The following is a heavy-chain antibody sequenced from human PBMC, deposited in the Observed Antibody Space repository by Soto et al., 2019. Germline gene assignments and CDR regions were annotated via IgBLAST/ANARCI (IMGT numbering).Heavy chain of an antibody. CDR3: AGSSCYYRWWYFDL. CDR1: GGTFSSYA. CDR2: IIPIFGTA. J-gene: IGHJ2*01. V-gene: IGHV1-69*01. Sequence: QVQLVQSGAEVKKPGSSVKVSCKASGGTFSSYAISWVRQAPGQGLEWMGGIIPIFGTANYAKKFQGRVTSTADESTSTAYMELSSLRSDDTAVYYCAGSSCYYRWWYFDLWGRGTLVTVSS. D-gene: IGHD3-22*01.